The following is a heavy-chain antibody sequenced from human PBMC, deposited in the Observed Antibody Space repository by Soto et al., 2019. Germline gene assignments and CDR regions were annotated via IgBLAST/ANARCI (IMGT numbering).Heavy chain of an antibody. CDR1: GAGDTFSNYG. V-gene: IGHV1-69*06. Sequence: QVHLVQSGAEVKSPGSAVKVSCKVSGAGDTFSNYGLNWMRQAPGQGLEWMGGTIPAFGTANYAQKFQGRVPITANTSPTTAYMELSSLISDDTAVYYCWRHDKTALPPLDSWGQGTLVSVSS. CDR2: TIPAFGTA. CDR3: WRHDKTALPPLDS. J-gene: IGHJ4*02. D-gene: IGHD1-1*01.